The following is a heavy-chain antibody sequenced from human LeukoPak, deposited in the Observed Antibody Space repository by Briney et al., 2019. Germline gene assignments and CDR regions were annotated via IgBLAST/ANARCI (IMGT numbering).Heavy chain of an antibody. Sequence: SETLSLTCTVSGGSISSYYWSWIRQPPGKGLEWIGYIYYSGSTSYNPSLKRRVTISVDTSKNQFSLKLGSVTAADTAVYYCARVPTPYITGTTSPLYYYYMDVWGKGTTVTVSS. CDR2: IYYSGST. D-gene: IGHD1-7*01. CDR1: GGSISSYY. CDR3: ARVPTPYITGTTSPLYYYYMDV. V-gene: IGHV4-59*01. J-gene: IGHJ6*03.